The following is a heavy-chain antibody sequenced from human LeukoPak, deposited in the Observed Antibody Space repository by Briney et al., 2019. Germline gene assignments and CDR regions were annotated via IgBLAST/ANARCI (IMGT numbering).Heavy chain of an antibody. CDR3: ARDGGYSADFDY. D-gene: IGHD5-18*01. V-gene: IGHV3-30-3*01. J-gene: IGHJ4*02. Sequence: PGGSLRLSCAASGFTFSSYAMHWVRQAPGKGLEWVAVISYDGSNKYYADSVKGRFTISRDNSKNTLYLQMNSLRAEDTAVYYCARDGGYSADFDYWGQETLVTVSP. CDR2: ISYDGSNK. CDR1: GFTFSSYA.